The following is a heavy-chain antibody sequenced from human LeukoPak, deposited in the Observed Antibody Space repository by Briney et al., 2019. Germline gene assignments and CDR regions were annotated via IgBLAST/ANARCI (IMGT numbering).Heavy chain of an antibody. Sequence: PGGSLRLSCAGPGFTFSSYSMNWVRQAPGKGLEWVSYISSSSTTIYYADSVKGRFTISRDNAKNSLYLQMNSLRAEDTALYYCARDRCSGGRCYSLSVGYMDVWGKGTTVTVSS. CDR1: GFTFSSYS. CDR2: ISSSSTTI. CDR3: ARDRCSGGRCYSLSVGYMDV. J-gene: IGHJ6*03. V-gene: IGHV3-48*01. D-gene: IGHD2-15*01.